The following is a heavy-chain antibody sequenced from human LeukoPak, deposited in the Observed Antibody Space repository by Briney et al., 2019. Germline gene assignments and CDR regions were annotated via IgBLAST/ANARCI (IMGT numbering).Heavy chain of an antibody. V-gene: IGHV4-39*07. CDR3: SRSSRVHYYDSSGYYPRSDY. J-gene: IGHJ4*02. D-gene: IGHD3-22*01. CDR2: IYYSGST. Sequence: SETLSLTCTVSGGSISSSSYYWGWIRQPPGKGLEWIGSIYYSGSTNYNPSLKSRVTISVDTSKNQLYLKPGSVTAAAAAVFYLSRSSRVHYYDSSGYYPRSDYWGQGTLVTVSS. CDR1: GGSISSSSYY.